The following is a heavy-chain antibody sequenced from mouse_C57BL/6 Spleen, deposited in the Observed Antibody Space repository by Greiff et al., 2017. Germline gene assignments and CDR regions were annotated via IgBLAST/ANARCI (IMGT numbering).Heavy chain of an antibody. CDR1: GYAFSSSW. CDR3: ERWAYYDWAMDY. Sequence: VQLQQSGPELVKPGASVKISCKASGYAFSSSWMNWVKQRPGKGLEWIGRIYPGDGDTNYNGKFKGKATLTADKSSSTYYMQLSSLTSEDAAVYFWERWAYYDWAMDYWGQGTSVTVSS. CDR2: IYPGDGDT. J-gene: IGHJ4*01. V-gene: IGHV1-82*01. D-gene: IGHD2-4*01.